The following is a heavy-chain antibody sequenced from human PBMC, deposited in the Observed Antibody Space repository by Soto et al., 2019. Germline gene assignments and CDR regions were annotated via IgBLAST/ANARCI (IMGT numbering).Heavy chain of an antibody. J-gene: IGHJ4*02. D-gene: IGHD6-13*01. CDR3: ARAKGYSSSWQPIDY. CDR1: GFTFSSYG. Sequence: GGSLRLSCAASGFTFSSYGMHWVRQAPGKGLEWVAVIWYDGSNKYYADSVKGRFTISRDNSKNTLYLQMNSLRAEDTAVYYCARAKGYSSSWQPIDYWGQGTLVTVSS. CDR2: IWYDGSNK. V-gene: IGHV3-33*01.